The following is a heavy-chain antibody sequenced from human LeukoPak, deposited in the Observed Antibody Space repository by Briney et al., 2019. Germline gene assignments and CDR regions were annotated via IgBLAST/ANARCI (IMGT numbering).Heavy chain of an antibody. Sequence: PGGSLRLSCAASGFTFSSYSMNWVRQAPGKGPEWVSSISSRSGYIYYADSVKGRFTISRDNAKNSLYLQMNSLRAEDTAVYYCARGDHYHSSGRKRHGFDIWGQGTMVTVSS. CDR2: ISSRSGYI. CDR3: ARGDHYHSSGRKRHGFDI. J-gene: IGHJ3*02. V-gene: IGHV3-21*01. D-gene: IGHD3-22*01. CDR1: GFTFSSYS.